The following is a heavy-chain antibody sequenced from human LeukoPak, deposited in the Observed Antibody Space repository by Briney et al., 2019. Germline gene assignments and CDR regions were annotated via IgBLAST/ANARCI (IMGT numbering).Heavy chain of an antibody. V-gene: IGHV1-69*05. CDR2: IIPIFGTA. J-gene: IGHJ4*02. Sequence: SVKVSCKASGYTFTSYGISWVRQAPGQGLEWMGGIIPIFGTANYAQKFQGRVTITTDESTSTAYMELSSLRSEDTAVYYCASTVTTGIDYWGQGTLVTVSS. D-gene: IGHD4-11*01. CDR1: GYTFTSYG. CDR3: ASTVTTGIDY.